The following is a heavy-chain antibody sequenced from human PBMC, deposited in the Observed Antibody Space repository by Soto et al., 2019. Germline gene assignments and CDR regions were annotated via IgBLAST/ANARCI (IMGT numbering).Heavy chain of an antibody. D-gene: IGHD3-10*01. CDR1: GFTFSSYG. V-gene: IGHV3-30*18. Sequence: QVQLVESGGGVVQPGRSLRLSCAASGFTFSSYGMHWVRQAPGKGLEWVAVISYDASNKYYADSVKGRFTISRDNSKNTLYLQMNSLRAEDTAVYYCAKDQGRSGSYFENPLDYWGQGTLVTVSS. J-gene: IGHJ4*02. CDR3: AKDQGRSGSYFENPLDY. CDR2: ISYDASNK.